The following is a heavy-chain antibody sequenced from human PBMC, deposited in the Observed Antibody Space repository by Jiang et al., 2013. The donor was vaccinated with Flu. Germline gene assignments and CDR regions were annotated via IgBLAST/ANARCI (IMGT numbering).Heavy chain of an antibody. Sequence: GQGLEWMGWINTNTGNPTYAQGFTGRFVFSLDTSVSTAYLQISSLKAEDTAVYFCARDSREHSYGYPDYWGQGTLVTVSS. CDR2: INTNTGNP. J-gene: IGHJ4*02. D-gene: IGHD5-18*01. V-gene: IGHV7-4-1*02. CDR3: ARDSREHSYGYPDY.